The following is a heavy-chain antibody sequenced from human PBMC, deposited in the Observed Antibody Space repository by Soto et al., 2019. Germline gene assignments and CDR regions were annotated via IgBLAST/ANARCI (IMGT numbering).Heavy chain of an antibody. J-gene: IGHJ3*02. CDR1: GFICSSYD. CDR2: ILADGRT. D-gene: IGHD2-8*02. V-gene: IGHV3-23*01. CDR3: AKATATGGGAFDI. Sequence: GGSLRLSCAASGFICSSYDMSWVRQAPGKGLEWVSTILADGRTFYVDSVKGRFTISRDSSQNTVYLQMNSLTAGDTALYYCAKATATGGGAFDICGQGTMVTV.